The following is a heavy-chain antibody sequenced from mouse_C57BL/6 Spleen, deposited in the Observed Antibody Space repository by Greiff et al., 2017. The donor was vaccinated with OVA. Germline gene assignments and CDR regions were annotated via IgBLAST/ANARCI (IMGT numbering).Heavy chain of an antibody. CDR1: GYTFTSYW. CDR2: IDPSDSYT. Sequence: QVQLQQPGAELVKPGASVKLSCKASGYTFTSYWMQWVKQRPGQGLEWIGEIDPSDSYTNYNQKFKGKATLTVDTSSSTAYMQLSSLPSEDSAVYYCARFLVAPFDYWGQGTTLTVSS. J-gene: IGHJ2*01. V-gene: IGHV1-50*01. CDR3: ARFLVAPFDY. D-gene: IGHD1-1*01.